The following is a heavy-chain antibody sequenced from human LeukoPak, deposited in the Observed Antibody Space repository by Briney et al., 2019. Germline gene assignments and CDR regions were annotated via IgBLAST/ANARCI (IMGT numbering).Heavy chain of an antibody. CDR1: GFTFSSNW. J-gene: IGHJ3*01. CDR3: VRETTYCSSTSCSDAFDV. D-gene: IGHD2-2*01. V-gene: IGHV3-74*01. CDR2: INGDGSNT. Sequence: PGGSLRLSCAASGFTFSSNWMHWVRQAPGKGLVWVSRINGDGSNTSYADSVKGRFTISRDNAKNTLYVQMNSLRAEDTAVYYCVRETTYCSSTSCSDAFDVWGQGTMVTVSS.